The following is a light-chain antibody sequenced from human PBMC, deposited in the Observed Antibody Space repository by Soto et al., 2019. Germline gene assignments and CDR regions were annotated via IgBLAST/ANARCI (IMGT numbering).Light chain of an antibody. CDR1: QSLLQRSGYHY. J-gene: IGKJ1*01. CDR2: LGS. CDR3: LHALQPPPA. Sequence: DIVLTQSPLSLPVTPGEPASISCRSSQSLLQRSGYHYLDWYLQKPGQSPQLLIYLGSNRATGVHDRFSGSGSGTDFTLKISRVEAEDVGVYSCLHALQPPPAFGQGTKVEIK. V-gene: IGKV2-28*01.